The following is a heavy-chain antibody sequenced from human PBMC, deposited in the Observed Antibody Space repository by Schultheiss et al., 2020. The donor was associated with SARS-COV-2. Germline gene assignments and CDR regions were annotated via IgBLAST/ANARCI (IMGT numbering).Heavy chain of an antibody. CDR2: IYYSGST. CDR1: GGSISSSSYY. CDR3: ARAARKQNYDFWSGYYTGGWFDP. J-gene: IGHJ5*02. Sequence: SQTLSLTCTVSGGSISSSSYYWSWIRQHPGKGLEWIGYIYYSGSTYYNPSLKSRVTISVDTSKNQFSLKLSSVTAADTAVYYCARAARKQNYDFWSGYYTGGWFDPWGQGTLVTVSS. D-gene: IGHD3-3*01. V-gene: IGHV4-31*03.